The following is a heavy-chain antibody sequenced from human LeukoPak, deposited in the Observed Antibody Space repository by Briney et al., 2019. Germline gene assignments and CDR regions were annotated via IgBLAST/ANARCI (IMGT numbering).Heavy chain of an antibody. Sequence: GGSLRLSCAASGFTVSSNYMGWVRQAPGKGLEWVSVIYSGGSTYYVDSVKGRFTISRDNSKNTLYLQMNSLRAEDTAVYYCARDPPYYYDSSGYRNWFDPWGQGTLVTVSS. CDR3: ARDPPYYYDSSGYRNWFDP. D-gene: IGHD3-22*01. V-gene: IGHV3-66*01. CDR1: GFTVSSNY. CDR2: IYSGGST. J-gene: IGHJ5*02.